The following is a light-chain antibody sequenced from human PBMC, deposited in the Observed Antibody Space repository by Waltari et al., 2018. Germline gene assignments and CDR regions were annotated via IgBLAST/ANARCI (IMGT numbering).Light chain of an antibody. CDR3: QQYENLPYT. CDR1: QDISNY. J-gene: IGKJ2*01. Sequence: DIQMTQSPSSLSASVGDRVTITCQATQDISNYLNWHQQKPGKAPKLLIQDASNLETGVPSRFRGSGSGTDFTFTISSLQPEDVATYFCQQYENLPYTFGQGTKLEIK. V-gene: IGKV1-33*01. CDR2: DAS.